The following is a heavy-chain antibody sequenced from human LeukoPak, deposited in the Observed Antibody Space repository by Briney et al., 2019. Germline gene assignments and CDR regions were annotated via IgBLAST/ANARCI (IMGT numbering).Heavy chain of an antibody. D-gene: IGHD6-6*01. Sequence: SETLSLACTVSGGSISSGGSYWSWIRQHPGKGLEWIGYIYCSGSTYYNPSLKSRVTISVDTSKNQFSLKLSSVTAADTAVYYCARVQSISWFDYWGQGTLVTVSS. CDR3: ARVQSISWFDY. CDR1: GGSISSGGSY. CDR2: IYCSGST. J-gene: IGHJ4*02. V-gene: IGHV4-31*03.